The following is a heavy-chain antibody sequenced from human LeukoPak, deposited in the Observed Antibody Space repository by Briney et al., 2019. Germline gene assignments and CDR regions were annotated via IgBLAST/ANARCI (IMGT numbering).Heavy chain of an antibody. V-gene: IGHV1-2*02. D-gene: IGHD6-6*01. CDR1: GCTFTGYY. CDR2: INPNSGGT. CDR3: ARDSVPYYYYYYMDV. J-gene: IGHJ6*03. Sequence: ASVKVSCKASGCTFTGYYMHWVRQAPGQGLEWMGWINPNSGGTNYAQKFQGRVTMTRDTSISTAYMELSRLRSDDTAVYYCARDSVPYYYYYYMDVWGKGTTVTISS.